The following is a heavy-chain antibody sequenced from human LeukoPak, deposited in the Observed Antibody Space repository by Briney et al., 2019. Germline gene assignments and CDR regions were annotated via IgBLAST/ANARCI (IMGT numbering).Heavy chain of an antibody. CDR3: AKRGSYDFWSGNYYYAMDV. J-gene: IGHJ6*02. D-gene: IGHD3-3*01. V-gene: IGHV3-23*01. Sequence: GGSLRLSCAASGFTFSSYAMHWVRQAPGKGLEWVSVITSNSGNIYYADSVKGRFTISRDNSKNTLFLHMNLLRVEDTAVYYCAKRGSYDFWSGNYYYAMDVWGQGTTVTVSS. CDR1: GFTFSSYA. CDR2: ITSNSGNI.